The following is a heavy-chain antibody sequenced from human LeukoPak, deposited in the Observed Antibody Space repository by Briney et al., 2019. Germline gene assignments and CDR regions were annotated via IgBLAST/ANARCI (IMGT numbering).Heavy chain of an antibody. Sequence: SETLSLTCSVSGGSISSSSHSWGWIRQSPGKGLEWIGSIYYSGSTFYNPSLKSRVTMSVHTSKNQFSLRLTSVTAADTAVYYCARDGVVYDYVWGSSVDAPYYFDNWGQGTLVTVSS. V-gene: IGHV4-39*07. CDR2: IYYSGST. D-gene: IGHD3-16*01. CDR3: ARDGVVYDYVWGSSVDAPYYFDN. J-gene: IGHJ4*02. CDR1: GGSISSSSHS.